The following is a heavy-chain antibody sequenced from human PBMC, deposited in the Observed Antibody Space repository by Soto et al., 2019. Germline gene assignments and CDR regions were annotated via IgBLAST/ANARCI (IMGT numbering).Heavy chain of an antibody. V-gene: IGHV1-3*01. CDR3: ARPLYYYGSGSYGY. J-gene: IGHJ4*02. CDR1: GYTFTSYA. CDR2: INAGNGNT. D-gene: IGHD3-10*01. Sequence: ASVKVSCKASGYTFTSYAMHWVRQAPGQRLEWMGWINAGNGNTKYSQKFQGRVTITRDTSASTAYMELSSLRSEDTAVYYCARPLYYYGSGSYGYWGQGTLVTVSS.